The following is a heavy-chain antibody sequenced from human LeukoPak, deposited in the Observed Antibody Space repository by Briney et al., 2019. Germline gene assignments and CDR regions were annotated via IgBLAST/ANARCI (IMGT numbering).Heavy chain of an antibody. D-gene: IGHD6-19*01. CDR1: GFTFSSYA. Sequence: PGRSLRLSCAASGFTFSSYAMHWVRQAPGKGLEWVAVISYDGSNKYYADSVKGRFTISRDNSKNTLYLQMNSLRAEDTAVYYCATLKVPLAYSSGWSSLPHFDYWGQGTLVTVSS. CDR3: ATLKVPLAYSSGWSSLPHFDY. V-gene: IGHV3-30-3*01. J-gene: IGHJ4*02. CDR2: ISYDGSNK.